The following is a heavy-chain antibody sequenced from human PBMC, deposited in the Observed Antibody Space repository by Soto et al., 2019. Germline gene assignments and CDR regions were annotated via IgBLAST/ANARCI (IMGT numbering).Heavy chain of an antibody. J-gene: IGHJ4*02. CDR2: INHSGST. D-gene: IGHD4-17*01. CDR1: GGSFSGYY. V-gene: IGHV4-34*01. Sequence: SETLSLTCAVYGGSFSGYYWSWIRQPPGKGLEWIGEINHSGSTNYNPSLKSRVTISVDTSKNQFSLKLSSVTAADTAVYYCAALPYGDYGVNYWGQGTLVTSPQ. CDR3: AALPYGDYGVNY.